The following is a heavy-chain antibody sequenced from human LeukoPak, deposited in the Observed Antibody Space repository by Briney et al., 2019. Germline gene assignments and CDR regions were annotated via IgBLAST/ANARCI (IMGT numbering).Heavy chain of an antibody. CDR3: TRDQTPYY. V-gene: IGHV3-49*04. CDR2: IASETHGGTA. Sequence: GGSLRLSCAASGFTFGDYAMTWVRQAPGKGLEWVGFIASETHGGTAEYAASVKGRFTISRDDSKGIAYLQMNSLKTEDTAVYYCTRDQTPYYWGQGTLVTVSS. J-gene: IGHJ4*02. CDR1: GFTFGDYA.